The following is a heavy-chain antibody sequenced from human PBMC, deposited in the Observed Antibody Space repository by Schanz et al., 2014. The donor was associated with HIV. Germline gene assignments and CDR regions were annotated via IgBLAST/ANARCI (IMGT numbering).Heavy chain of an antibody. J-gene: IGHJ4*02. Sequence: QVQLVESGGGVVQPGRSLRLSCTASGFTFSSYAIHWVRQAPGKGLEWVAIISYDGSIKKYADSVKGRFTISRDNSKNTLYLQMNSLRAEDTAVYYCATGPGLVGAIDYWGQGTLVIVSS. CDR2: ISYDGSIK. CDR1: GFTFSSYA. D-gene: IGHD1-26*01. CDR3: ATGPGLVGAIDY. V-gene: IGHV3-30-3*01.